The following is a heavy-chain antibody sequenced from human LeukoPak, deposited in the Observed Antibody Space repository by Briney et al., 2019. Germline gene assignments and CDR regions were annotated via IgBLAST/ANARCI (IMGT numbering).Heavy chain of an antibody. J-gene: IGHJ4*02. D-gene: IGHD6-19*01. CDR3: ARVGSGWSIFDY. V-gene: IGHV1-46*01. CDR1: GYTFTSYC. Sequence: GSVKVSCKASGYTFTSYCMHWVRQAPGQGLEWMGIINPSGGSTSYAQKFQGRVTMTRDTSTSTVYMELSSLRSEDTAVYYCARVGSGWSIFDYWGRGTLVTVSS. CDR2: INPSGGST.